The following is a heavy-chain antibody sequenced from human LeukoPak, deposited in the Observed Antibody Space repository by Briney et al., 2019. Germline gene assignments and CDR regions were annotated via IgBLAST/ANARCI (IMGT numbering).Heavy chain of an antibody. D-gene: IGHD1-7*01. Sequence: PSETLSVTCTVSGGSISSGGYYWSWIRQHPGKGLEWIGYIYYSGSTYYNPSLKSRVTISVDTSKNQFSLKLSSVTAADTAVYYCARSITGTTGRYFDYWGQGTLVTVSS. V-gene: IGHV4-31*03. CDR1: GGSISSGGYY. CDR2: IYYSGST. J-gene: IGHJ4*02. CDR3: ARSITGTTGRYFDY.